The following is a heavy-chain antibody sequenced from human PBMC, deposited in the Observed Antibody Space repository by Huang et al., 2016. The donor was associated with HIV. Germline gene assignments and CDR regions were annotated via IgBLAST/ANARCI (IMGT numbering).Heavy chain of an antibody. D-gene: IGHD2-15*01. J-gene: IGHJ5*02. Sequence: QVQLQESGPGPVKPSQTLSLTCTVSGDSIRRGGYLWSWIRQSPGKGLEWIGSICFTRTTSYNPSLRSRVTMSVDTSKNQFSLRLTSVTAEDTAVYYCARDRITQCNGGRCYSDWSDPWGQGTLVIVSS. CDR2: ICFTRTT. CDR1: GDSIRRGGYL. V-gene: IGHV4-30-4*08. CDR3: ARDRITQCNGGRCYSDWSDP.